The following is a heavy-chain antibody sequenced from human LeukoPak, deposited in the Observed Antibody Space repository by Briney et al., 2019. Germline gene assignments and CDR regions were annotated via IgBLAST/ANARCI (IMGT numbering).Heavy chain of an antibody. CDR3: VREGFYFFDF. Sequence: KSGGSLRLSCAASGFTFSSYSMNWVRQAPGKGLEWVSSISSSSSYIYYADSVKGRFTISRDNAKDSVYLQMNSLRAEDSATYYCVREGFYFFDFWGQGTLVTVSS. CDR2: ISSSSSYI. CDR1: GFTFSSYS. V-gene: IGHV3-21*01. J-gene: IGHJ4*01.